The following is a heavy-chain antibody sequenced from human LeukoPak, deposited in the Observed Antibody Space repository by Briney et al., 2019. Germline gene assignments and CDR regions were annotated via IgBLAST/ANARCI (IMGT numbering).Heavy chain of an antibody. D-gene: IGHD6-6*01. Sequence: GGSLRLSCAASGFTFSSYEMNWVRQAPGKGLEWVSYISSSGSTIYYADSVKGRFIISRDNAKNSLFLQMNSLRAEDTAVYYCARSIIAALGTGAFDIWGQGTVVTVSS. CDR1: GFTFSSYE. J-gene: IGHJ3*02. V-gene: IGHV3-48*03. CDR3: ARSIIAALGTGAFDI. CDR2: ISSSGSTI.